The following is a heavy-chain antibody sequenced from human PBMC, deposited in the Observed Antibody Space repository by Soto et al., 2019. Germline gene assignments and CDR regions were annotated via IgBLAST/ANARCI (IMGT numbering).Heavy chain of an antibody. J-gene: IGHJ4*02. CDR3: ARSLWFGELH. CDR2: NYWDNDK. V-gene: IGHV2-5*02. Sequence: QITLKESGPTLVKPTQTLTLTCSFSGFSLSTTGVGVGWIRQSPGKALEWLAINYWDNDKRYSPSLKSRVTITKDTSKNQVVLTVTNMDPVDTGTYYCARSLWFGELHWGQGALVTVSS. CDR1: GFSLSTTGVG. D-gene: IGHD3-10*01.